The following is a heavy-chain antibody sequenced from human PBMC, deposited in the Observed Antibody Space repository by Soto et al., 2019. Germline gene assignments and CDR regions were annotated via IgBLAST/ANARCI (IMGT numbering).Heavy chain of an antibody. J-gene: IGHJ3*02. Sequence: GGSLRLSCAASGFTFSSYWMSWVRQAPGKGLEWVANIKQDGSEKYYVDSVKGRFTISRDNAKNSLYLQMNSLRAEDTAVYYCARAGNLWYYGSGSPDDAFDIWGQGTMVTVSS. D-gene: IGHD3-10*01. CDR3: ARAGNLWYYGSGSPDDAFDI. V-gene: IGHV3-7*01. CDR1: GFTFSSYW. CDR2: IKQDGSEK.